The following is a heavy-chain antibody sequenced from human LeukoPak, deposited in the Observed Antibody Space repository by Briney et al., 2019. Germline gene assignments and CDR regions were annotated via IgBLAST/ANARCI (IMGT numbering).Heavy chain of an antibody. CDR2: ISSSGSTI. D-gene: IGHD2-8*01. Sequence: PGGSLRLSXAASGFTFSSYEMNWVRQAPGKGLEWVSYISSSGSTIYYADSVKGRFTISRDNAKNSLYLQMNSLRAEDTAVYYCARVENGYFDYWGQRTLVTVSS. CDR1: GFTFSSYE. V-gene: IGHV3-48*03. J-gene: IGHJ4*02. CDR3: ARVENGYFDY.